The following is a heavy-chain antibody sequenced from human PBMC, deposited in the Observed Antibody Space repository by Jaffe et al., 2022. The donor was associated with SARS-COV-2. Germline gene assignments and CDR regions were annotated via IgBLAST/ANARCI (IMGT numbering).Heavy chain of an antibody. D-gene: IGHD3-9*01. Sequence: QVQLQESGPGLVKPSETLSLTCTVSGGSISSYYWSWIRQPPGKGLEWIGYIYYSGSTNYNPSLKSRVTISVDTSKNQFSLKLSSVTAADTAVYYCARGTSYYDILTGYPEGGWFDPWGQGTLVTVSS. CDR2: IYYSGST. V-gene: IGHV4-59*08. CDR3: ARGTSYYDILTGYPEGGWFDP. J-gene: IGHJ5*02. CDR1: GGSISSYY.